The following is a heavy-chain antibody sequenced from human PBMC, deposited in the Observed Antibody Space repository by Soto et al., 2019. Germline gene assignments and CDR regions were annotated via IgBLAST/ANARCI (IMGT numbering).Heavy chain of an antibody. D-gene: IGHD3-10*01. Sequence: PSETLSLTSTVSGGSISSSSYYWGWIRQPPGKGLEWIGSIYYSGSTYYNPSLKSRVTISVDTSKNQFFLKLSSVTAADTSVYYCSRVYGSGTYYMDVWGKATTVTVSS. CDR2: IYYSGST. CDR1: GGSISSSSYY. J-gene: IGHJ6*03. CDR3: SRVYGSGTYYMDV. V-gene: IGHV4-39*01.